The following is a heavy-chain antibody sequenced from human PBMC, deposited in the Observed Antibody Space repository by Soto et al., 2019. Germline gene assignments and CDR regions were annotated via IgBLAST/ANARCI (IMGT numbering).Heavy chain of an antibody. Sequence: EVQLVESGGGPVKPGGSLRLSCAASGFTFSSYSMNWVRQAPGKGLEWVSSISSSSSYIYYADSVKGRFTISRDNAKNSLYLQMNSLRAEDTAVYYCARSRSRIAARRLDFGYWGQGTLVTVSS. CDR3: ARSRSRIAARRLDFGY. V-gene: IGHV3-21*01. J-gene: IGHJ4*02. CDR2: ISSSSSYI. D-gene: IGHD6-6*01. CDR1: GFTFSSYS.